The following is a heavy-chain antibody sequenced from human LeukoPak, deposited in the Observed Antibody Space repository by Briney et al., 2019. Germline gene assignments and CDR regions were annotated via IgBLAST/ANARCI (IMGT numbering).Heavy chain of an antibody. J-gene: IGHJ6*03. CDR1: GYTFTGYY. D-gene: IGHD3-10*01. CDR3: ATSPMVRGVITGYYYYYMDV. CDR2: INPNSGGT. V-gene: IGHV1-2*02. Sequence: GASVRVSCKASGYTFTGYYMHWVRQAPGQGLEWMGWINPNSGGTNYARKFQGRVTMTRDTSISTAYMELSRLRSDDTAVYYCATSPMVRGVITGYYYYYMDVWGKGTTVTVSS.